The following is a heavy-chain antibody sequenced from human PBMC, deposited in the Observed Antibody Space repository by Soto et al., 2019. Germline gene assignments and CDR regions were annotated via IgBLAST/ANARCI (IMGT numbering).Heavy chain of an antibody. V-gene: IGHV4-59*12. CDR3: ARGMTTVTTYDY. Sequence: SETLSLTCSVSGGSIGSYYWTWIRQPPGKGLEWIGYIYYTGSTKYNPSLKSRVTMSVDRSKNQFSLNLSSVTAADTAVYYCARGMTTVTTYDYWGQGTLVTAPQ. J-gene: IGHJ4*02. D-gene: IGHD4-4*01. CDR2: IYYTGST. CDR1: GGSIGSYY.